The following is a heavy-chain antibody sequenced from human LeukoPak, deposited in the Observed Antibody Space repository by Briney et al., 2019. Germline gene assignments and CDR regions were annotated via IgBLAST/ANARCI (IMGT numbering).Heavy chain of an antibody. CDR2: ISSSSSYI. CDR3: ARVPFGDVVVEEDV. Sequence: GGSLRLSCAASGFTFSSYSMNWVRQAPGKGLEWVSSISSSSSYIYYADPVKGRFTISRDNDKNSLYLQMNSLRAEDTAVYYCARVPFGDVVVEEDVWGKGTTVTVSS. J-gene: IGHJ6*04. CDR1: GFTFSSYS. V-gene: IGHV3-21*01. D-gene: IGHD2-2*01.